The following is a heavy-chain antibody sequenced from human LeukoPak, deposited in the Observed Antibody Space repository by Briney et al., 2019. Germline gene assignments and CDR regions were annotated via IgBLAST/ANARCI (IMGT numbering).Heavy chain of an antibody. V-gene: IGHV1-8*02. CDR3: ARGRRAQSGSYWFDP. J-gene: IGHJ5*02. CDR1: GGTFSSYA. CDR2: MNPNSGNT. D-gene: IGHD3-10*01. Sequence: PRASVKVSCKASGGTFSSYAINWVRQATGQGLEWMGWMNPNSGNTGYAQKFQGRVTMTRNTSISTAYMELSSLRSEDTAVYYCARGRRAQSGSYWFDPWGQGTLVTVSS.